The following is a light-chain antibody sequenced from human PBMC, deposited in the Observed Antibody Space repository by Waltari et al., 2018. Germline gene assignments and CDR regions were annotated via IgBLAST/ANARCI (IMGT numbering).Light chain of an antibody. CDR1: QSISSY. V-gene: IGKV3-11*01. CDR2: DGS. CDR3: QQRSKSFT. J-gene: IGKJ3*01. Sequence: EIVLKQSPATLSLSPGDRATLSCRASQSISSYLAWYQQKPGQAPRLLIYDGSTRATGIPARFSGSGSVTDFTLTISSLEPEDFTIYYCQQRSKSFTFGPGTKVDMK.